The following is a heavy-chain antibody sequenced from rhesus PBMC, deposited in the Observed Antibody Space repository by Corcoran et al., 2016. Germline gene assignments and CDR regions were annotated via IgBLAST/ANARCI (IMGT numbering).Heavy chain of an antibody. D-gene: IGHD1-20*01. V-gene: IGHV4-143*01. J-gene: IGHJ2*01. CDR1: GGSISGYYY. Sequence: QVQLQESGPGLVKPSETLSLTCTVSGGSISGYYYWSWIRQPPGKGLEWIGGIYGNSASTYYNPSLKSRVTISNDTSKNQFSLKLSSVTAADTAVYYCARRMAGTADWYFDIWGPGTPITISS. CDR2: IYGNSAST. CDR3: ARRMAGTADWYFDI.